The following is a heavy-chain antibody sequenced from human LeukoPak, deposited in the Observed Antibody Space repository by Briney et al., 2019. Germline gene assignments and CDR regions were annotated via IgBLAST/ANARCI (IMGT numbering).Heavy chain of an antibody. CDR1: GAFITRDTYY. CDR2: IWFDGND. V-gene: IGHV4-39*07. D-gene: IGHD6-13*01. CDR3: ASRPADSTWYGVFDY. Sequence: SETLSLTCTVSGAFITRDTYYWAWVRQSPGKGLEWIGSIWFDGNDYYNPSLRSRVAMSVDPSKSQFSLRVNSVTAADTAIYYCASRPADSTWYGVFDYWSQGTLVTVSS. J-gene: IGHJ4*02.